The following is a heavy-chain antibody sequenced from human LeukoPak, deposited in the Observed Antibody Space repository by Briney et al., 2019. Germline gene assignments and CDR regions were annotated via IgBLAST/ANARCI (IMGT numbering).Heavy chain of an antibody. Sequence: GGSLRLSCAASGFTFSSYGMHWVRQAPGKGLEWVAVIWYDGGNKYYADSVKGRFTISRDNSKNTLYLQMNSLRAEDTAVYYCARDYDYYDSSGYYNKDAFDIWGQGTMVTVSS. CDR1: GFTFSSYG. CDR2: IWYDGGNK. CDR3: ARDYDYYDSSGYYNKDAFDI. J-gene: IGHJ3*02. V-gene: IGHV3-33*01. D-gene: IGHD3-22*01.